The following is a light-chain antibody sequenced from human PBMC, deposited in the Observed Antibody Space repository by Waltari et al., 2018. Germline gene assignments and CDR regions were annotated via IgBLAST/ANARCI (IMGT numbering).Light chain of an antibody. J-gene: IGLJ1*01. Sequence: QSALTQPPSASGSPGQSVTISCPVTSSDIGTYNYVSCYHQQPGKAPKLMIYDVSQRPSGVPDRFSGSKSGNTASLTVSGLQAEDEGDYYCSSYAGSNNFLYVFGTGTKVSVL. CDR2: DVS. CDR1: SSDIGTYNY. CDR3: SSYAGSNNFLYV. V-gene: IGLV2-8*01.